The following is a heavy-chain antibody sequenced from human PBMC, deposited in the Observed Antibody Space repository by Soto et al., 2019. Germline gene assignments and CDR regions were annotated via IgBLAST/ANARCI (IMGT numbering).Heavy chain of an antibody. D-gene: IGHD6-19*01. J-gene: IGHJ4*02. V-gene: IGHV3-30*18. Sequence: TGGSLRLSCAASGFTFSNYGMHWVRQAPGKGLYWVGVISYDGSNQYYADSVEGRITISRDNSKNTMYLQVNSLRAEDTAVYYCAKDGNIYTSGWYAPSLDYWGQGTLVTVSS. CDR1: GFTFSNYG. CDR3: AKDGNIYTSGWYAPSLDY. CDR2: ISYDGSNQ.